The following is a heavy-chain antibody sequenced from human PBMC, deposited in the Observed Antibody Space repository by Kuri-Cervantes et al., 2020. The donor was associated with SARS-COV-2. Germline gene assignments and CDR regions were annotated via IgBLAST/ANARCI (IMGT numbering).Heavy chain of an antibody. Sequence: GGSLRLSCAASGFTFSSYAMHWVRQAPGKGLEWVAVISYDGSNKYYADSVKGRFTISRDNSKNSLYLQMNSLRARDTAVYYCARDYGYFGYWGQGTLVTVSS. V-gene: IGHV3-30-3*01. D-gene: IGHD3-10*01. CDR3: ARDYGYFGY. CDR1: GFTFSSYA. CDR2: ISYDGSNK. J-gene: IGHJ4*02.